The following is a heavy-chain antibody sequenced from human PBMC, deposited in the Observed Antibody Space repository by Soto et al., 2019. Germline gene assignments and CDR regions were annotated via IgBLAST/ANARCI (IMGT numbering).Heavy chain of an antibody. D-gene: IGHD3-22*01. CDR2: IKRDGSEK. V-gene: IGHV3-7*03. CDR1: GVMFGRYW. Sequence: HSSSASGVMFGRYWMTWFRHAPGKGLQWVANIKRDGSEKYHVDSVKGRFTISRDNADNLVFLDMNSLRVDDTATYYCAFFWATYYEHVYCGQG. J-gene: IGHJ4*02. CDR3: AFFWATYYEHVY.